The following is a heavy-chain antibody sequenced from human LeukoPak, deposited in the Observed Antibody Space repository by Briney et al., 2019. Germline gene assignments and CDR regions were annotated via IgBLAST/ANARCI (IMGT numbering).Heavy chain of an antibody. Sequence: GGSLRLSCAASGFTFSSYWMSWVRQAPGKGLEWVANIKQDGSEKYYVDSVKGRFTISRDNAKNSLYLQMNSLRAEDTAVYYCARVGLSVVQGWYGMDVWGQGTTVTVSS. CDR1: GFTFSSYW. CDR3: ARVGLSVVQGWYGMDV. CDR2: IKQDGSEK. D-gene: IGHD6-6*01. J-gene: IGHJ6*02. V-gene: IGHV3-7*01.